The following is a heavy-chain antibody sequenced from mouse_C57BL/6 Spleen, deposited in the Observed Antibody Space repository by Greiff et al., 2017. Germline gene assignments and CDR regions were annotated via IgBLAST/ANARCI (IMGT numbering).Heavy chain of an antibody. D-gene: IGHD1-1*01. V-gene: IGHV2-5*01. J-gene: IGHJ1*03. CDR1: GFSLTSYG. CDR2: IWRGGST. Sequence: VKLMESGPGLVQPSQSLSITCTVSGFSLTSYGVHWVRQSPGKGLEWLGVIWRGGSTDYNAAFMSRLSITKDNSKSQVFFKMNSLQADDTAIYYCAKNSGVDWYFDVGGTGTPATVSS. CDR3: AKNSGVDWYFDV.